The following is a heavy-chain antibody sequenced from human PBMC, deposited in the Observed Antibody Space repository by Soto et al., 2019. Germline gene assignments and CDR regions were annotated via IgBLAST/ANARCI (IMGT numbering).Heavy chain of an antibody. CDR2: IYASGSP. V-gene: IGHV4-59*02. D-gene: IGHD1-26*01. CDR3: ARGVGSSPPQY. Sequence: PSETLSLTCTISGGSVSVHYLSWIRQSTGQGLEWIGYIYASGSPYYNPSLRSRVTISADTSKNQISLKLTSPTAADTAVYYCARGVGSSPPQYWGRGTLVTVYS. J-gene: IGHJ4*02. CDR1: GGSVSVHY.